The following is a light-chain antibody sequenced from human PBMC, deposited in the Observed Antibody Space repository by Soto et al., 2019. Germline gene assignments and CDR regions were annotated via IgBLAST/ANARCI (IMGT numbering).Light chain of an antibody. CDR2: GAS. CDR1: QSVSSN. V-gene: IGKV3-15*01. CDR3: QQYNNWPPVT. J-gene: IGKJ3*01. Sequence: EIVMTQSPATLSVSPGERATLSCRASQSVSSNLAWYQQKPGQAPRLLIYGASTRATGIPARFSGSGSGTEFTLTISSMQSEDFAVYYCQQYNNWPPVTFGHGTKVDIK.